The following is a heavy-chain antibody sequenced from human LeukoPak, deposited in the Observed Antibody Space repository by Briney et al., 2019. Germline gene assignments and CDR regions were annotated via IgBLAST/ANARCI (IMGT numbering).Heavy chain of an antibody. CDR2: IYYSGST. V-gene: IGHV4-59*01. CDR1: GGSISSYY. Sequence: PSETLSLTCTVSGGSISSYYWSWIRQPPGKGLEWIGYIYYSGSTNYNPSLKSRVTISVDTFKNQFSLKLSSVTAADTAVYYCARGYCSSCMDVWGQGTTVTVSS. CDR3: ARGYCSSCMDV. D-gene: IGHD2-15*01. J-gene: IGHJ6*02.